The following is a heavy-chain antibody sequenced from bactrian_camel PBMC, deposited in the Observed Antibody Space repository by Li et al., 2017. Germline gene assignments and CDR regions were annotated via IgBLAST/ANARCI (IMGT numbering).Heavy chain of an antibody. D-gene: IGHD2*01. V-gene: IGHV3S54*01. Sequence: HVQLVESGGGSVQAGESLRLSCVASGYTLPMNTGWFRRLPGQEREGVASIFTNGGKTYYSNSVKGRFTISQDNTDFTLYLQMNSLKPEDSAMYYCAADLARYCGAFSGFFARASWGQGTQVTVS. J-gene: IGHJ4*01. CDR2: IFTNGGKT. CDR1: GYTLPMN. CDR3: AADLARYCGAFSGFFARAS.